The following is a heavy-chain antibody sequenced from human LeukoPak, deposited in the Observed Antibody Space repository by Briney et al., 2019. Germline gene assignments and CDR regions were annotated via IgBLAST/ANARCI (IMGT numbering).Heavy chain of an antibody. CDR1: GGTFSSYA. CDR3: ARTTYYYDSSGYPLDY. Sequence: SVKVSCKASGGTFSSYAISWVRQAPGQGLEWMGGIIPIFGTANYAQKFQGRVTIAADESTSTAYMELSSLRSEDTAVYYCARTTYYYDSSGYPLDYWGQGTLVTVSS. D-gene: IGHD3-22*01. V-gene: IGHV1-69*13. J-gene: IGHJ4*02. CDR2: IIPIFGTA.